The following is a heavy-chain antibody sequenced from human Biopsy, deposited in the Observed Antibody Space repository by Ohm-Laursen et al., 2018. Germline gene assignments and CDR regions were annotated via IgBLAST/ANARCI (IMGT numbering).Heavy chain of an antibody. V-gene: IGHV3-33*06. Sequence: SLRLSCAASGFMLSSYGMHWVRQAPGKGLEWVAVIYYDGLNKEYADSVKGRFTISRDNSKNTLFLRMNSLRAEDTAVYYCAQEGRHCSGGRCYGTGVGDVWGQGTTVTVSS. CDR3: AQEGRHCSGGRCYGTGVGDV. D-gene: IGHD2-15*01. CDR1: GFMLSSYG. J-gene: IGHJ6*02. CDR2: IYYDGLNK.